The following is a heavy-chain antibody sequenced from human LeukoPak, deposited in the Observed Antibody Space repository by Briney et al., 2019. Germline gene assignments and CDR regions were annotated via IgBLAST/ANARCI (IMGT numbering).Heavy chain of an antibody. Sequence: GGSLRLSCAASGFTFSDYYFSWIRQAPGKGLEWLSYISSSGSTIYYADSVKGRFTISRDNAKNSLYLQMNSLRAEDTAVYYCARVVTMIVVGWFDPWGQGTLVTVSS. CDR1: GFTFSDYY. D-gene: IGHD3-22*01. V-gene: IGHV3-11*01. CDR3: ARVVTMIVVGWFDP. CDR2: ISSSGSTI. J-gene: IGHJ5*02.